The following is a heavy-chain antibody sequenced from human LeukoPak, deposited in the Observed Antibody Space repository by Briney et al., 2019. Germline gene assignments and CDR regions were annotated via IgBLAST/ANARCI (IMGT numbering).Heavy chain of an antibody. CDR1: GFTFTSYW. Sequence: GGSLRLSCAASGFTFTSYWMTWVRQAPGKGLEWVANMNPDGSENHYVDSVKGRYTISRDNAKNSLFLQMNSLRAEDTAVYFCARVRSFFYDDSGHYYPKYYFDYWGQGALVTVSS. D-gene: IGHD3-22*01. CDR2: MNPDGSEN. V-gene: IGHV3-7*01. J-gene: IGHJ4*02. CDR3: ARVRSFFYDDSGHYYPKYYFDY.